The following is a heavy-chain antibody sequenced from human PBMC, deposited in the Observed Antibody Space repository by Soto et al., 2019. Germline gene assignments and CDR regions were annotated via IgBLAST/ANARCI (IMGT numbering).Heavy chain of an antibody. CDR2: ISAYNGNT. J-gene: IGHJ5*02. D-gene: IGHD2-15*01. V-gene: IGHV1-18*04. CDR1: GYTFTSYG. CDR3: ARTDGVVAATPRWFDP. Sequence: ASVKVSRKASGYTFTSYGLGWVRQASGQGLEWMGWISAYNGNTNYAQKLQGRVTMTTDTSTSTAYMELRSLRSDDTAVYYCARTDGVVAATPRWFDPWGQGTLVTVSS.